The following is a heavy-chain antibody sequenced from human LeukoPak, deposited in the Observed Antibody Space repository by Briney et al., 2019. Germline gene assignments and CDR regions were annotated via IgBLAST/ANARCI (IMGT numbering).Heavy chain of an antibody. CDR2: ISGSGGST. V-gene: IGHV3-23*01. D-gene: IGHD2-15*01. J-gene: IGHJ6*02. CDR1: GFPFSSHA. CDR3: AKDRPGYCSGGSCYSRSDYYYYGMDV. Sequence: SGGSLRLSCAASGFPFSSHAMSWVRQAPGKGLEWVSAISGSGGSTYYADSVKGRFNITIHNSKNTLYLQMHSLRAEDTAVYYCAKDRPGYCSGGSCYSRSDYYYYGMDVWGQGTTVTVSS.